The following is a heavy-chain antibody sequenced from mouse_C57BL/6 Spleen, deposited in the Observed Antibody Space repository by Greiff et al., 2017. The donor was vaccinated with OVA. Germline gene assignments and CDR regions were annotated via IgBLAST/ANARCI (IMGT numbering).Heavy chain of an antibody. CDR2: IDPETGGS. CDR3: TTGGNYDYAMDY. D-gene: IGHD2-1*01. J-gene: IGHJ4*01. Sequence: QVQLQQSGAELVRPGASVTLSCKASGYTFTDYEMHWVKQTPVHGLEWLGAIDPETGGSAYNQKFKGKAILTADKSSSTAYMELRSLTSEDSAVYYCTTGGNYDYAMDYWGQGTSVTVSS. CDR1: GYTFTDYE. V-gene: IGHV1-15*01.